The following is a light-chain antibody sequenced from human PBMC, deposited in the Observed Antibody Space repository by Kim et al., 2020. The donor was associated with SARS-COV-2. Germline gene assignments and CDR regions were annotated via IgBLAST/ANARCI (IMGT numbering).Light chain of an antibody. CDR1: QSVSTTY. CDR3: QHYGTALWT. J-gene: IGKJ1*01. V-gene: IGKV3-20*01. Sequence: SLEERATLSCRASQSVSTTYLAWYQQKFGQAPRLLIYGASNRATGIPDRFSGGGSGTDFTLTINRLEPEDFAVYYCQHYGTALWTFGQGTKVDIK. CDR2: GAS.